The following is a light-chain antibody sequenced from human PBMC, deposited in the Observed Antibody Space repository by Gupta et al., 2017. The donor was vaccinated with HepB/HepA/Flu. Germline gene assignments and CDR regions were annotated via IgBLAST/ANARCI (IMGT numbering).Light chain of an antibody. J-gene: IGLJ1*01. Sequence: SALPQPRPVSGSSGQSVTISCTATSSDVANYNYVSWYQQHPGKAPKLIIYDVIKRPSGVPDRFSGSKSGNTASLTISGLQAEDEADYYCCSYAGRYTYVFGNGTKVTVL. CDR1: SSDVANYNY. CDR3: CSYAGRYTYV. V-gene: IGLV2-11*01. CDR2: DVI.